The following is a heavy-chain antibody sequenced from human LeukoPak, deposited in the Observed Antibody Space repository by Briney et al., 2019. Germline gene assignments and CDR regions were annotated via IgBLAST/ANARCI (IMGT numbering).Heavy chain of an antibody. CDR2: IYYSGST. CDR1: GGSISSDY. Sequence: SETRSLTCTVAGGSISSDYCSWIRQPPGKGREWMGYIYYSGSTNYNPSLKTRVTISVDTSKNQFSLKLSSVTAADTAVYYCARHLAYSYGSGDFDYWGQGTLVTVSS. CDR3: ARHLAYSYGSGDFDY. V-gene: IGHV4-59*08. J-gene: IGHJ4*02. D-gene: IGHD5-18*01.